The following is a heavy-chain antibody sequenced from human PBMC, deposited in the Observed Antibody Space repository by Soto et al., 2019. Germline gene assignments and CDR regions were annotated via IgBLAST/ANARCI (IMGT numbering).Heavy chain of an antibody. CDR2: INPNGGT. V-gene: IGHV1-2*02. CDR3: ARSLTTQTTLLDY. J-gene: IGHJ4*02. CDR1: GYTLTDNY. Sequence: QVQLVQSGAEVKRPGASVKVSCKASGYTLTDNYIHWVREAPGQGLEWMGWINPNGGTNYAQKFQGRVTMTRDTSISTASMELSRLRSDDTAVYYCARSLTTQTTLLDYWGQGTLVTVSS. D-gene: IGHD4-4*01.